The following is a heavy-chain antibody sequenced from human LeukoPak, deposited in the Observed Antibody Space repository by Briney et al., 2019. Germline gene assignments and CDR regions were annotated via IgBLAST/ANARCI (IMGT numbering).Heavy chain of an antibody. CDR3: AKKLHDSSGYEDAFDI. J-gene: IGHJ3*02. D-gene: IGHD3-22*01. V-gene: IGHV3-30*18. CDR1: GFTFSSYG. CDR2: ISYDGSNK. Sequence: GGSLRLSCAASGFTFSSYGMHWVRQAPGKGLEWVAVISYDGSNKYYADSVKGRFTISRDNSKNTLYLQMNSLRAEDTAVYYCAKKLHDSSGYEDAFDIWGQGTMVTVSS.